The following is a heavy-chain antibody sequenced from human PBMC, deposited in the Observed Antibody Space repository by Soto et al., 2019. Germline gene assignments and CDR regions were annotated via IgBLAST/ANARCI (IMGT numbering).Heavy chain of an antibody. CDR2: ISASGGTA. CDR1: GFMFSSYA. J-gene: IGHJ5*01. D-gene: IGHD3-22*01. CDR3: AKLTYPSDSTGYYYERVSGWIDS. V-gene: IGHV3-23*01. Sequence: EVQLLESGGGLIQPGGSLRLSCAASGFMFSSYAMSWVRQAPGKGLEWVSSISASGGTANLADSVEGRCTISRDNSKSTLYLQMHSLRAEDTAVYYCAKLTYPSDSTGYYYERVSGWIDSWGQGTLVTVSS.